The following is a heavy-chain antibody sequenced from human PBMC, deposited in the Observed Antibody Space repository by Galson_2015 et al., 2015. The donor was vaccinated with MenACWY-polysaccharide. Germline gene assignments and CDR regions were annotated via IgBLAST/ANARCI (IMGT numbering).Heavy chain of an antibody. V-gene: IGHV3-74*01. J-gene: IGHJ4*02. CDR3: ARGGSGYSFDQ. CDR1: GFTFSGSW. Sequence: SLRLSCAASGFTFSGSWMHWVRHVPGKGLVWFSRINSDASDTEYADSVKGRFTISRDNAHNTLYLQMNSLRVEDTAVYYCARGGSGYSFDQWGQGTLVTVSS. CDR2: INSDASDT. D-gene: IGHD5-18*01.